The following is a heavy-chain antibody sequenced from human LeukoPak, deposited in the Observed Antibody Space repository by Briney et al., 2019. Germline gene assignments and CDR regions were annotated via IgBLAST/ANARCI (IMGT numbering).Heavy chain of an antibody. CDR2: TYYRSNWYN. V-gene: IGHV6-1*01. Sequence: QTLSLSCAISGASVSSNSSAWNWIRQSPSKGLEWLGRTYYRSNWYNDYAVSVKSRITINPDTSKNQFSLQLNSVTPEDTAVYYCARDGSVAGKGCWFVRWRQGTLVTVSS. J-gene: IGHJ5*02. CDR3: ARDGSVAGKGCWFVR. D-gene: IGHD6-13*01. CDR1: GASVSSNSSA.